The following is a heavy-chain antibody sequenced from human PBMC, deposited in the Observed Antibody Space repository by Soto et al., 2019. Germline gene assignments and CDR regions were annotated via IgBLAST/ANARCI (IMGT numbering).Heavy chain of an antibody. CDR1: GYTFTSYY. CDR2: LNPSGGST. CDR3: ARDLGPYCSSTSCYQKNYYYYGMDV. V-gene: IGHV1-46*01. D-gene: IGHD2-2*01. J-gene: IGHJ6*02. Sequence: VASVKVSCKASGYTFTSYYMHWVRQAPGQGLEWMGILNPSGGSTSYAQKFQGRVTMTRDTSTSTVYMELSSLRSEDTAVYYCARDLGPYCSSTSCYQKNYYYYGMDVWGQGTTVTVSS.